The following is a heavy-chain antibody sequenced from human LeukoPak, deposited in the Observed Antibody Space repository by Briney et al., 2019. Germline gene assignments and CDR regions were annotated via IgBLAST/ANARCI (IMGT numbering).Heavy chain of an antibody. CDR3: ATYSNFRFDF. J-gene: IGHJ4*02. D-gene: IGHD4-11*01. V-gene: IGHV3-11*01. CDR1: GFTFSDYY. Sequence: GGSLRLSCAASGFTFSDYYMTWIRQAPGKGLEWVSYITNSGTTIYYADSVKGRFTISRDNSENSLYLQMNSLRAEDAAVYYCATYSNFRFDFWGQGTLVTVSS. CDR2: ITNSGTTI.